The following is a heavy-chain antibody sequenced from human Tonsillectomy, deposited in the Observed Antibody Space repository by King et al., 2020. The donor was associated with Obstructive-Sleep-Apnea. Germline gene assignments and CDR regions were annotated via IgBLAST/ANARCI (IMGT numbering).Heavy chain of an antibody. J-gene: IGHJ1*01. CDR3: AREHYDFWSGYYSYFQH. D-gene: IGHD3-3*01. CDR2: ISAYNGNT. CDR1: GYTFTSYG. Sequence: QLVQSGAEVKKPGASVKVSCKASGYTFTSYGISWVRQAPGQGLEWMGWISAYNGNTNYAQKLQGRVTMTTDTSTSTAYMELRSLRSDDTAVYYCAREHYDFWSGYYSYFQHWGQGTLVTVSS. V-gene: IGHV1-18*04.